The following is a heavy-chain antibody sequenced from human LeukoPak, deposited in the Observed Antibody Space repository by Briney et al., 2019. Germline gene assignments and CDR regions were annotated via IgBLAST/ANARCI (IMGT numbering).Heavy chain of an antibody. J-gene: IGHJ4*02. Sequence: SETLSLTCTVSNGPINTYQWSRIRQPPGKGLEWIGNIHYSGSANYNPSLKSRVIISVDTSKNQFSLKLSSVTAADTAVYYCARRKVRGVIITVPFDYWGQGTLVTVSS. CDR2: IHYSGSA. CDR1: NGPINTYQ. D-gene: IGHD3-10*01. CDR3: ARRKVRGVIITVPFDY. V-gene: IGHV4-59*12.